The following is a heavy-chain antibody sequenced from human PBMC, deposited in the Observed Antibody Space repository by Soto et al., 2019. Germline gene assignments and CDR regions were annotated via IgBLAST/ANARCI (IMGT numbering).Heavy chain of an antibody. J-gene: IGHJ6*02. V-gene: IGHV4-34*01. CDR1: GGSFSGCY. CDR2: INHSGST. CDR3: ARGRGMDV. Sequence: ETLSLTCAVYGGSFSGCYWSWIRQPPGKGLEWIGEINHSGSTNYNPSLKSRVTISVDTSKNQFSLKLSSVTAADTAVYYCARGRGMDVWGQGTTVTVSS.